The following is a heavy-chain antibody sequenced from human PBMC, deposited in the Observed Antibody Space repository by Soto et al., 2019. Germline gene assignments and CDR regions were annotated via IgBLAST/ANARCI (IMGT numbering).Heavy chain of an antibody. J-gene: IGHJ3*02. CDR2: ISAYNGNT. V-gene: IGHV1-18*04. CDR3: ARDYYYDSSGYVDAFDI. Sequence: ASVKVSCKASGYTFTGYYMHWVRQAPGQGLEWMGWISAYNGNTNYAQKLQGRVTMTTDTSTSTAYMELRSLRSDDTAVYYCARDYYYDSSGYVDAFDICGQGTMVTVSS. CDR1: GYTFTGYY. D-gene: IGHD3-22*01.